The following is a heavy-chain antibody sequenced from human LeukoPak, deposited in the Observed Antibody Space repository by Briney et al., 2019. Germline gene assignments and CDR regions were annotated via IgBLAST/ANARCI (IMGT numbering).Heavy chain of an antibody. Sequence: GGSLRLSCAASGFTFSSSAMSWVRQAPGKGLEWVSSITDSGDGTYYADSVKGRFTISRDDSRNTLYLQMNSLRAEDTAVYYCAKDSPVATKWGQGALVTVSS. D-gene: IGHD1-26*01. J-gene: IGHJ4*02. CDR2: ITDSGDGT. CDR3: AKDSPVATK. V-gene: IGHV3-23*01. CDR1: GFTFSSSA.